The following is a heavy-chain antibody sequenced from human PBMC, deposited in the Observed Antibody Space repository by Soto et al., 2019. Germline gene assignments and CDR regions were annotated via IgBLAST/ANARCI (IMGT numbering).Heavy chain of an antibody. J-gene: IGHJ5*01. CDR1: GYTFTHYY. D-gene: IGHD3-9*01. Sequence: QVQLVQSGAEVKKSGASVKISCKASGYTFTHYYMHWVRQAPGQGLEWVGRINPSGGSTRYAQKLQGRVTVTSDTSTGTVYLELSSLRSEDTAVYYCAKVLLRYLDVASWGQGTLITVSS. CDR3: AKVLLRYLDVAS. V-gene: IGHV1-46*04. CDR2: INPSGGST.